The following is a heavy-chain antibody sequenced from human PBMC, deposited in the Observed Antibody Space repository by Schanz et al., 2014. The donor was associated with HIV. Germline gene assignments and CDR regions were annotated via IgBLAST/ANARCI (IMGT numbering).Heavy chain of an antibody. Sequence: QVQLVESGGGVVQPGRSLRLSCAASGFTFDSYGMHWVRQAAGKGLEWVSAISGSISTTFYADSVKGRFTISRDNSKKMLFLQMNRLRAEDTAVYGCARQGLRFSFWLDYWGQGTPVTVS. CDR2: ISGSISTT. D-gene: IGHD4-17*01. J-gene: IGHJ4*02. CDR3: ARQGLRFSFWLDY. CDR1: GFTFDSYG. V-gene: IGHV3-NL1*01.